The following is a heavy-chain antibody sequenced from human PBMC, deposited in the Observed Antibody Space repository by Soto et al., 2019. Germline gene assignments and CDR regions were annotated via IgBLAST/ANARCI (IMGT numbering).Heavy chain of an antibody. CDR1: GFTFSSYS. D-gene: IGHD1-7*01. J-gene: IGHJ6*04. Sequence: GGSLRLSCSASGFTFSSYSMNWVRQAPGKGLEWVSSISSSSSYIYYADSVKGRFTISRDNAKNSLYLQMNSLRAEDTAVYYCARGDSWNYGGDYYYGMDAWGKGTKVTLAS. CDR2: ISSSSSYI. CDR3: ARGDSWNYGGDYYYGMDA. V-gene: IGHV3-21*01.